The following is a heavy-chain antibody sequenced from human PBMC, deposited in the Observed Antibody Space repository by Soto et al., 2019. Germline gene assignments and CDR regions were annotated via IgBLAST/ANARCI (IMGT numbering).Heavy chain of an antibody. D-gene: IGHD1-26*01. Sequence: EVQLVESGGVVVQPGGSLRLSCAASGFTFDEYAMHWVRQPPGKGLEWVSRIYFDGITTNYADSVKGRLTVSRDNAKNTVYLHVNTLRDEDTAVYYCARGGAMGVDYWGQGTLVTVSS. CDR1: GFTFDEYA. CDR2: IYFDGITT. J-gene: IGHJ4*02. CDR3: ARGGAMGVDY. V-gene: IGHV3-43D*04.